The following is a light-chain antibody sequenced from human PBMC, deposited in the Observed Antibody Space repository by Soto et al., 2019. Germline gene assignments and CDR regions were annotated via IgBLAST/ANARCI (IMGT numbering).Light chain of an antibody. J-gene: IGKJ3*01. CDR2: GAS. Sequence: EIVLTQSPGTLSLSPGERATLSCRASQSVSGSSLAWYQQKPGQAPRHLIYGASSRATGIPDRFSGSGSGTDFTLTINRLEPEDFAVYYCQQYDSSPSSFTFGPGTKVDIK. CDR1: QSVSGSS. V-gene: IGKV3-20*01. CDR3: QQYDSSPSSFT.